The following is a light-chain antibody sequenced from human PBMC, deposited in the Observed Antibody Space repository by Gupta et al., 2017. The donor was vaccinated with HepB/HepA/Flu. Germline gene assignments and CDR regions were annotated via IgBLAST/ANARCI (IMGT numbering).Light chain of an antibody. Sequence: SALTQPRSVSGSPGKSVTLSCTGTTSDVGKYDYVSWYQHHPGKAPKLIIYDVNKRPSGVPSRFSGSKSANTASLTISGLQAEDEADYYCCSYTGSHTLYVFGGGTTVTVL. CDR3: CSYTGSHTLYV. V-gene: IGLV2-11*01. CDR2: DVN. CDR1: TSDVGKYDY. J-gene: IGLJ1*01.